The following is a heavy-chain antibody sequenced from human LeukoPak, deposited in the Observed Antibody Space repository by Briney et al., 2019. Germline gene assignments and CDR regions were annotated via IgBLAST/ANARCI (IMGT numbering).Heavy chain of an antibody. CDR3: ARGRGGDYVPSRFDY. CDR2: ISGSGGNT. J-gene: IGHJ4*02. Sequence: GGSLRLSCSASGFAFSGFAMGWVCQAPGKGLEWVSSISGSGGNTYYADSVEGRFTVSRDNSKNTLYLQMNSLRAEDTALYYCARGRGGDYVPSRFDYWGQGTLVTVSS. V-gene: IGHV3-23*01. D-gene: IGHD4-17*01. CDR1: GFAFSGFA.